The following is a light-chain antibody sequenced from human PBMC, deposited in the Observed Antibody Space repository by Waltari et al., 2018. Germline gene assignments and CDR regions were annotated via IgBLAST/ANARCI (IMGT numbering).Light chain of an antibody. CDR2: SNN. CDR1: SPNIGTNT. CDR3: AAWDDRLNGPV. V-gene: IGLV1-44*01. Sequence: QSVLTQPPSASGTPGQRVTISCSGSSPNIGTNTVNWYQQLPRTAPKLLIYSNNQRPSGVPDRFSGSKSGTSASLAISGLQSEDEADYYCAAWDDRLNGPVFGGGTKLTVL. J-gene: IGLJ2*01.